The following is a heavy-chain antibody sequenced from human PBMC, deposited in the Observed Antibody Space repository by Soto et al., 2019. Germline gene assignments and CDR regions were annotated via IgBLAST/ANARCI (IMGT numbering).Heavy chain of an antibody. J-gene: IGHJ3*02. CDR1: GGSFSGYY. Sequence: PSETLSLTCAVYGGSFSGYYWSWIRQPPGKGLEWIGEINHSGSTNYNPSLKSRVTISVDTSKNQFSLKLSSVTAADTAVYYCARGEQDYYDSSAPRGAFDIWGQGTMVTVSS. D-gene: IGHD3-22*01. CDR2: INHSGST. V-gene: IGHV4-34*01. CDR3: ARGEQDYYDSSAPRGAFDI.